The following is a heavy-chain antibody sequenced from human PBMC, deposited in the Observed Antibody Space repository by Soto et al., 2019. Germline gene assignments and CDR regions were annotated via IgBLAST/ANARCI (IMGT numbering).Heavy chain of an antibody. Sequence: QPLLQESGPGLVKPSQNLSLTCTVSRGSISVHSYYWTWIRQAPGKGLEWIGSSYYSGTTYFNPSLKGRVSISVDTSKNQCSLRMTSVTAADTAVYYCTRRYNWNDTSFDPWGHGRLVTVSS. CDR2: SYYSGTT. CDR3: TRRYNWNDTSFDP. V-gene: IGHV4-39*01. D-gene: IGHD1-20*01. J-gene: IGHJ5*02. CDR1: RGSISVHSYY.